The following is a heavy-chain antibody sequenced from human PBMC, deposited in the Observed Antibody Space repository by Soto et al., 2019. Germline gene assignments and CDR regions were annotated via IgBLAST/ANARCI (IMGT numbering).Heavy chain of an antibody. CDR1: GVTFNTHC. CDR3: ASGGAMGVDY. D-gene: IGHD1-26*01. J-gene: IGHJ4*02. V-gene: IGHV3-74*01. Sequence: PXGSLRLSCTASGVTFNTHCMHWVRQAPGKGLVWVSRIYFDGITTNYADSVKGRLTVTRDNAKNTVYVHVNTLGEEDRAVYYCASGGAMGVDYWGQGTLVTVSS. CDR2: IYFDGITT.